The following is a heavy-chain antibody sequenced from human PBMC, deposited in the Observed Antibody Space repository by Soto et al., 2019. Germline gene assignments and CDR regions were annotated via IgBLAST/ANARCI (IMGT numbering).Heavy chain of an antibody. Sequence: SETLSLTCTVSGGSISNYYWSWIRQPPGKGLEWIGYIYYSGSTNYNPSLKSRVTISVDTSKNQFSLKLSSVTAADTAVYCCAAKTTSPGYYFDYWGQGTLVTVSS. D-gene: IGHD4-17*01. V-gene: IGHV4-59*01. CDR1: GGSISNYY. CDR3: AAKTTSPGYYFDY. J-gene: IGHJ4*02. CDR2: IYYSGST.